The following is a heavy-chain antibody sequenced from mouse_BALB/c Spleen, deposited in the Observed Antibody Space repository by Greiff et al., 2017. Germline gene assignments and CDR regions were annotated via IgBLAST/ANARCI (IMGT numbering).Heavy chain of an antibody. Sequence: VQVVESGPGLVAPSQSLSITCTVSGFSLTGYGVNWVRQPPGKGLEWLGMIWGDGSTDYNSALKSRLSISKDNSKSHVFLKMNSLQTDDTARYYCARELHYYGATAWFAYWGQGTLVTGSA. CDR1: GFSLTGYG. V-gene: IGHV2-6-7*01. J-gene: IGHJ3*01. CDR2: IWGDGST. CDR3: ARELHYYGATAWFAY. D-gene: IGHD1-2*01.